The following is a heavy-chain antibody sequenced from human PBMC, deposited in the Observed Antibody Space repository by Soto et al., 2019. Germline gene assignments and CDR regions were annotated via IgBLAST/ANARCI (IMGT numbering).Heavy chain of an antibody. J-gene: IGHJ4*02. CDR2: VSKSDYT. CDR3: AREDSIIIPAVSDF. V-gene: IGHV3-21*04. Sequence: GGSLRLSCVVSGFTFDNYGINWVRQAPGKGLEWVSTVSKSDYTYYSDSVKGRFTISRDNAKNTVSLQMNTLRAEDTAVYYCAREDSIIIPAVSDFWGQGTLVTVSS. D-gene: IGHD2-2*01. CDR1: GFTFDNYG.